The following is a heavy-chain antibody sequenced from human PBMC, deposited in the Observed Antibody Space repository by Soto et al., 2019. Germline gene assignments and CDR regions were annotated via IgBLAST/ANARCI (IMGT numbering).Heavy chain of an antibody. CDR3: ARGSHGSGSYYNGGRWFDP. D-gene: IGHD3-10*01. V-gene: IGHV1-69*02. J-gene: IGHJ5*02. Sequence: QVQLVQSGAEVKKPGSSVKVSCKASGGTFSSYTISWVRQAPGQGLEWMGRIIPILGIANYAQKFQGRVTITADKSTSTAYMELSSLRSEDTAVYYCARGSHGSGSYYNGGRWFDPWGQGTLVTVSS. CDR2: IIPILGIA. CDR1: GGTFSSYT.